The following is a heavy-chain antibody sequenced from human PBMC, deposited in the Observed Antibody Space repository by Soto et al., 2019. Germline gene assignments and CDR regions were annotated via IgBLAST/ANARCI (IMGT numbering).Heavy chain of an antibody. D-gene: IGHD1-26*01. CDR3: AKDPTGELRGYFDY. Sequence: GGSLRLSCAASGFTFSSYAMSWVRQAPGKGLEWVAAIGGSGASTFYADSAQGRFTISRDNSKNTLYLQMNSLRAEDTAVYYCAKDPTGELRGYFDYWGQGTLVTVSS. J-gene: IGHJ4*02. CDR2: IGGSGAST. V-gene: IGHV3-23*01. CDR1: GFTFSSYA.